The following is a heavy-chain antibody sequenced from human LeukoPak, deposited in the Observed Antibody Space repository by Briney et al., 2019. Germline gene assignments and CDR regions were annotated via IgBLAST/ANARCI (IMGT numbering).Heavy chain of an antibody. CDR1: GFTFNIYS. J-gene: IGHJ1*01. CDR2: ISGSGGST. D-gene: IGHD6-19*01. Sequence: GGSLRLSCAASGFTFNIYSMNWVRQAPGKGLEWVSAISGSGGSTYYADSVKGRFTISRDNSKNTLYLQMNSLRAEDTAVYYCAKSPREQWLVRVFQYWGQGTLVTVSS. CDR3: AKSPREQWLVRVFQY. V-gene: IGHV3-23*01.